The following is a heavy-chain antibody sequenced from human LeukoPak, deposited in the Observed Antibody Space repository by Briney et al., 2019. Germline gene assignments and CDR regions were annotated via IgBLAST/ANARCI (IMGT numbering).Heavy chain of an antibody. CDR1: GASISRSSYY. CDR2: IFYAGST. CDR3: Y. Sequence: SETLSLTCTVSGASISRSSYYWGWIRQPPGKGLEWIGTIFYAGSTYYNPSLKSRVTMSVDTSKNQFSLYYCVRQSGSVYVPVDYWGQGTLVTVSS. V-gene: IGHV4-39*01. D-gene: IGHD3-10*02. J-gene: IGHJ4*02.